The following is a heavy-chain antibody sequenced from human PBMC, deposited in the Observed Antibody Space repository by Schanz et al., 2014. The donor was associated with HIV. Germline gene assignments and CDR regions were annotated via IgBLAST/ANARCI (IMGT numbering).Heavy chain of an antibody. J-gene: IGHJ4*02. CDR1: GYIFTSNG. V-gene: IGHV1-18*01. D-gene: IGHD1-26*01. Sequence: QVQLVQSGAEVKKPGASVKVSCKASGYIFTSNGISWVRQAPGQGLEWMGWISAYNGNTNYAQKFQGRLTMTTDTSTSTAYMELRSLRSDDTAVYYCARDRPVIVGATRADGGTYFDYWGQGTLVTVSS. CDR2: ISAYNGNT. CDR3: ARDRPVIVGATRADGGTYFDY.